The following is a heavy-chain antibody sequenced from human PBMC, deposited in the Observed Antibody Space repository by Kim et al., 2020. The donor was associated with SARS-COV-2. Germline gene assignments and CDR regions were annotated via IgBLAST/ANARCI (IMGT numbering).Heavy chain of an antibody. CDR1: GFTFSGSA. J-gene: IGHJ4*02. D-gene: IGHD3-22*01. V-gene: IGHV3-73*01. CDR3: TTHPFDYYDSSGAFDY. Sequence: GGSLRLSCADSGFTFSGSAMHWVRQASGKGLEWVGRIRSKANSYATAYAASVKGRFTISRDDSKNTAYLQMNSLKTEDTAVYYCTTHPFDYYDSSGAFDYWGQGTLVTVSS. CDR2: IRSKANSYAT.